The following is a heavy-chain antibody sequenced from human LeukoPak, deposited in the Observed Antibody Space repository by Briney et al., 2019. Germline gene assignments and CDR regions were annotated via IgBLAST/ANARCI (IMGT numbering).Heavy chain of an antibody. CDR1: GFSFSSYA. V-gene: IGHV3-23*01. Sequence: GGSLRLSCATSGFSFSSYAMSWVRQAPGKGLEWVSAMSSSDDGRYYAASVRGRFTISRDTSRSTLYLQMNSLRAEDAAVYYCAQDIGWLQFAYWGQGTLVTVSS. J-gene: IGHJ4*02. CDR2: MSSSDDGR. CDR3: AQDIGWLQFAY. D-gene: IGHD5-24*01.